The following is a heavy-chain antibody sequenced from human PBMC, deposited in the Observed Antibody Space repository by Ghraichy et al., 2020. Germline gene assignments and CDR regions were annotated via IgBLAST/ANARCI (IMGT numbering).Heavy chain of an antibody. V-gene: IGHV3-74*01. J-gene: IGHJ6*02. D-gene: IGHD3-9*01. CDR3: ARDLAYYDILTGYYYYYGMDV. Sequence: LSLTCAASGFTFSSYWMHWVRQAPGKGLVWVSRINSDGSSTSYADSVKGRFTISRDNVKNTLYLQMNSLRAEDTAVYYCARDLAYYDILTGYYYYYGMDVWGQGTTVTVSS. CDR1: GFTFSSYW. CDR2: INSDGSST.